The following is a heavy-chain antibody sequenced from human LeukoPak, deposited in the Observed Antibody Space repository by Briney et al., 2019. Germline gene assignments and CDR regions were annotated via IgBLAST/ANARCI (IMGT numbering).Heavy chain of an antibody. V-gene: IGHV1-2*02. CDR2: INPDSGGT. Sequence: ASVKVSFKASGYTFTGYYIHWVRQAPGQGLEWMGWINPDSGGTKYAQKFQGRVTMTRDTSISTAYMELSGLRSDDTALYYCARDLEGLERYFDYWGQGTLVTVSS. D-gene: IGHD1-1*01. J-gene: IGHJ4*02. CDR1: GYTFTGYY. CDR3: ARDLEGLERYFDY.